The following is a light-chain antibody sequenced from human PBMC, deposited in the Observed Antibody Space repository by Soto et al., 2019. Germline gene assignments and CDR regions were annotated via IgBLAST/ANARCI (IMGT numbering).Light chain of an antibody. V-gene: IGLV1-47*01. J-gene: IGLJ3*02. CDR3: ALWDDSLSGWV. Sequence: QSVLTQPPSASGTPGQRVTISCSGSSSNIGSNYVYWYQQLPGTATKLLIYRNNQRPSGVPDRFSGSKSGTSASRASSGLRSEDEADDYCALWDDSLSGWVFGGGTTLTVL. CDR1: SSNIGSNY. CDR2: RNN.